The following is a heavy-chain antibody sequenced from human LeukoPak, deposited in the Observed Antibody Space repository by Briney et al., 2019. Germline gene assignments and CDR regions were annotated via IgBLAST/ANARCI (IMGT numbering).Heavy chain of an antibody. Sequence: GGSLRLSCAASGFTFSSYWMSWVRQAPGKGLEWVANIKQDGSEKYYVDSVKGRFTISRGNAKNSLYLQMNSLRAEDTAVYYCARVGGYSYGYGVVGAPVDYWGQGTLVTVSS. CDR1: GFTFSSYW. CDR2: IKQDGSEK. CDR3: ARVGGYSYGYGVVGAPVDY. V-gene: IGHV3-7*01. J-gene: IGHJ4*02. D-gene: IGHD5-18*01.